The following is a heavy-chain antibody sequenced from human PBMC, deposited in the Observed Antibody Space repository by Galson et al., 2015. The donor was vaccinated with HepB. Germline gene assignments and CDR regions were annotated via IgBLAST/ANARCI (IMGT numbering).Heavy chain of an antibody. J-gene: IGHJ4*02. CDR2: ISTTSDNK. Sequence: SLRLSCAASGFTCSSYTMNWVRQAPGKGLEWISYISTTSDNKFSADSVKGRFIISRDNAKNSLYLQMNSLRAEDTAVHYCARIALSGSYWYFDYWGQGTLVTVSS. V-gene: IGHV3-48*01. D-gene: IGHD1-26*01. CDR3: ARIALSGSYWYFDY. CDR1: GFTCSSYT.